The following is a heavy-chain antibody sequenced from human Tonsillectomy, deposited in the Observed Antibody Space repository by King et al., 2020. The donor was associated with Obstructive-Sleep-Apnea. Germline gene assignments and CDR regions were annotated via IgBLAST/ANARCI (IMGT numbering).Heavy chain of an antibody. Sequence: VQLQESGPGLVKPSETLSLTCSVSGGSISSYYWSWIRQPPGKGLEWIGYIYYSGATNYNPSLQRRVTISVDTSKNQFSLKLSSVTAADTAVYYCARDRLGLPIDYWGQGTLVTVSS. CDR3: ARDRLGLPIDY. J-gene: IGHJ4*02. CDR2: IYYSGAT. V-gene: IGHV4-59*01. D-gene: IGHD3-22*01. CDR1: GGSISSYY.